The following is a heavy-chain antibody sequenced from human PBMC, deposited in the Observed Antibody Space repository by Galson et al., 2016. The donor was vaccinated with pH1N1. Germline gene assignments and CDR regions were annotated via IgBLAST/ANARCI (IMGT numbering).Heavy chain of an antibody. CDR3: ARAGENYYETSGYGKT. Sequence: SVKVSCKTSGVIFINFAMSWVRHAPPQGLEWMGGIIALFGTTNYAQTFHSRLTVTTDESTSTGYMELSSLESEDTAVYYCARAGENYYETSGYGKTWGQGTLVTVSS. J-gene: IGHJ4*02. V-gene: IGHV1-69*05. CDR1: GVIFINFA. D-gene: IGHD3-22*01. CDR2: IIALFGTT.